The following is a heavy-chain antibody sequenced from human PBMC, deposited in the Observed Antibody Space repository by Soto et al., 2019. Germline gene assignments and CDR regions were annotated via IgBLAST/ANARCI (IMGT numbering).Heavy chain of an antibody. Sequence: PGGSLRLSCAASGFTFSSYSMSWVRQAPGKGLEWVSYISSSSSTIYYADSVKGRFTISRDNAKNSLYLQMNSLRDEDTAVYYCARDHGVVVVAATPWYFDLWGCGTLVTVSS. D-gene: IGHD2-15*01. CDR2: ISSSSSTI. CDR3: ARDHGVVVVAATPWYFDL. J-gene: IGHJ2*01. CDR1: GFTFSSYS. V-gene: IGHV3-48*02.